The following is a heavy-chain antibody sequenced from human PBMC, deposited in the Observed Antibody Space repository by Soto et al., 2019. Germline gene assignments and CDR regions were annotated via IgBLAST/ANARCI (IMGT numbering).Heavy chain of an antibody. CDR2: IWYDGSNK. V-gene: IGHV3-33*01. CDR1: GFSFSNYG. Sequence: QVQLVESGGGVVQPGRSLRLSCAGSGFSFSNYGIHWVRQAPGKGLEWVALIWYDGSNKYYADSVKGRFTISRDNSKNTLYLQMSSLRNEDTAVYYCARDPRVETTLMAVFQGWGQGTLVTVSS. CDR3: ARDPRVETTLMAVFQG. J-gene: IGHJ1*01. D-gene: IGHD3-3*01.